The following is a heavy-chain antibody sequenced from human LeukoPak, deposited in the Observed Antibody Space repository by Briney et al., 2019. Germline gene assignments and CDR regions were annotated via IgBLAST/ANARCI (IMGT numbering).Heavy chain of an antibody. Sequence: GESLKISCKGSGYSFTTYWISWVRQMPGKGLEWMGRIDPRDSYTNYSPSFQGHVTISADKSISTAYLQWSSLKASDTAMYYCARRNYYVSGSYYRGFDPWGQGTLVTVSS. D-gene: IGHD3-10*01. J-gene: IGHJ5*02. CDR1: GYSFTTYW. CDR3: ARRNYYVSGSYYRGFDP. CDR2: IDPRDSYT. V-gene: IGHV5-10-1*01.